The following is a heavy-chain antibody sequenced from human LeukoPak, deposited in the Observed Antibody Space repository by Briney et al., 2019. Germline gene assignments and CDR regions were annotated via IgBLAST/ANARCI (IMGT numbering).Heavy chain of an antibody. CDR2: SYYSGST. CDR3: ARQDPDGDYLDY. V-gene: IGHV4-31*03. Sequence: SETLSLTCTVSGGSISSGGYYWSWIRQHPGKGLEWIGYSYYSGSTYYNPSLKSRITISVDTSKNQFSLKLNSVTAADTAVYYCARQDPDGDYLDYWGQGTLVTVSS. J-gene: IGHJ4*02. CDR1: GGSISSGGYY. D-gene: IGHD4-17*01.